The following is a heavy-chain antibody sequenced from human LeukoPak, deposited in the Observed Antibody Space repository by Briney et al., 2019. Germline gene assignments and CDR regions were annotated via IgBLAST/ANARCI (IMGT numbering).Heavy chain of an antibody. CDR1: GYTFTGYY. Sequence: ASVNVSCKASGYTFTGYYMHWVRQAPGQGLEWMGWTNPNSGGTNYAQKFQGRVTMTRDTSISTAYMELSGLRSDDTAVYYCARDTTRDNWFDPWGQGTLVTVSS. J-gene: IGHJ5*02. V-gene: IGHV1-2*02. CDR2: TNPNSGGT. D-gene: IGHD1-26*01. CDR3: ARDTTRDNWFDP.